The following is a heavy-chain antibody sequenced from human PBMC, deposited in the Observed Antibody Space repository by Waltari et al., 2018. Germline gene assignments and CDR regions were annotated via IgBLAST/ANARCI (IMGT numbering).Heavy chain of an antibody. CDR3: AGADFWSGPSRGGMDV. D-gene: IGHD3-3*01. J-gene: IGHJ6*02. Sequence: QVQLQESGPGLVKPSQTLSLTCTVSGGSISSGGYYWSWIRHHPGRGLERIGYIYSSGSTHYNPCRKSLVTISVDTSKNQFALKLSAVTAADTAGYYCAGADFWSGPSRGGMDVWCQGTTVTVSS. CDR1: GGSISSGGYY. V-gene: IGHV4-31*01. CDR2: IYSSGST.